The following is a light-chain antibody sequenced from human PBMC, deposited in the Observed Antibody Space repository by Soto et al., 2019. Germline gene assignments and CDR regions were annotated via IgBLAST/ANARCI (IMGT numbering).Light chain of an antibody. CDR1: QGISSY. CDR2: KAS. J-gene: IGKJ4*01. Sequence: DIKMTQSPSAVSASVGDRVTITCRASQGISSYLNWYQQKPGKAPKLLIYKASSLESGVPSRFSGSGSGTEFTLTISSLQPDDFATYYCQQYNSYPLTFGEGTKVDIK. CDR3: QQYNSYPLT. V-gene: IGKV1-5*03.